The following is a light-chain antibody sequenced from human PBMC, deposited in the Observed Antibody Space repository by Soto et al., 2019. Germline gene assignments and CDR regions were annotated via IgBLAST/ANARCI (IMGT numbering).Light chain of an antibody. J-gene: IGKJ1*01. CDR3: QQYKSYWT. V-gene: IGKV1-39*01. CDR1: QSISSY. CDR2: AAS. Sequence: DIQMTQSTSSLSASVGDRVTITCRASQSISSYLNWYQQKPGKAPKLLIYAASSLQSGVPSRFSGSGSGTDFTLTISSLQPEDFATYYCQQYKSYWTFGQGTKVDIK.